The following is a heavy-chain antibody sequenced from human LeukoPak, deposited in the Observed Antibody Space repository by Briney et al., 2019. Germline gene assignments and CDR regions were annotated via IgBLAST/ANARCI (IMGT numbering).Heavy chain of an antibody. J-gene: IGHJ4*02. Sequence: GGSLRLSCAASGFTFSSYGMSWVRQAPGKGLEWVSAISGSGGSTYYADSVKGRFTISRDNSKNTLYLQMNSLRAEDTAVYYCATHGDYGDYEYWGQGTLVTVSS. D-gene: IGHD4-17*01. CDR2: ISGSGGST. CDR1: GFTFSSYG. CDR3: ATHGDYGDYEY. V-gene: IGHV3-23*01.